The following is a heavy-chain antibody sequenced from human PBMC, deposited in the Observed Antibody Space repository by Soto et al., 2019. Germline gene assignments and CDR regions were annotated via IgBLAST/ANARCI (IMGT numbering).Heavy chain of an antibody. CDR1: GFSFNSYA. CDR3: VKQRGSGKTYYCNMDV. D-gene: IGHD3-10*01. J-gene: IGHJ6*02. V-gene: IGHV3-23*01. Sequence: EVQLLESGGGLVQPGGSLRLSCETSGFSFNSYAMTWVRQAPGMGLEWVAVINYNSRATFHAQSVKGRFTISRDNSRNTVFLQMDSLRAKDTAVYYCVKQRGSGKTYYCNMDVWGLGTTVIVSS. CDR2: INYNSRAT.